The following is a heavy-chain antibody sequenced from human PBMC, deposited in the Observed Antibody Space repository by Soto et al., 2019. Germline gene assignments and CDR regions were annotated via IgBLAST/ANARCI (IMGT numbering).Heavy chain of an antibody. Sequence: SEPLSLTCTVSGGSISSGDYYWSWIRQPPGKGLECIWYIYYSGSTFYNPSLKSRVTISVDTSKNQFSLKLSSVTAADTAVFYCARDHYVYDILTGYGYYYGMDVWGQGTTVTVS. J-gene: IGHJ6*02. D-gene: IGHD3-9*01. V-gene: IGHV4-30-4*01. CDR2: IYYSGST. CDR1: GGSISSGDYY. CDR3: ARDHYVYDILTGYGYYYGMDV.